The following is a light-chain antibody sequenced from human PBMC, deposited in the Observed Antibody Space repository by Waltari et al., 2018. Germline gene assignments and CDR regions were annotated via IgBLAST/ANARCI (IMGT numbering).Light chain of an antibody. V-gene: IGLV3-1*01. J-gene: IGLJ3*02. Sequence: SYELTQSSSVYVSPAQSATITCTGDNLGDKFCNWYQQRPGQAPVLVIHQSTKRPSGIPERFSGSNSGNTATLTISETQPLDEADYYCQAWDSSTVVFGGGTKLTVL. CDR3: QAWDSSTVV. CDR1: NLGDKF. CDR2: QST.